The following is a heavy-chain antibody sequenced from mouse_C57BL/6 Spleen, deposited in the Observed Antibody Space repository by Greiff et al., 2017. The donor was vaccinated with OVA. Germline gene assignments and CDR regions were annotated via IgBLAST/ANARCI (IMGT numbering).Heavy chain of an antibody. CDR1: GYTFTSYW. CDR3: ARHGSSSFDY. J-gene: IGHJ2*01. Sequence: QVQLKQPGAELVRPGSSVKLSCKASGYTFTSYWMDWVKQRPGQGLEWIGNIYPSDSETHYNQKFKDKATLTVDKSSSTAYMQLSSLSSEDSAVYCCARHGSSSFDYWGQGTTLTVSS. D-gene: IGHD1-1*01. V-gene: IGHV1-61*01. CDR2: IYPSDSET.